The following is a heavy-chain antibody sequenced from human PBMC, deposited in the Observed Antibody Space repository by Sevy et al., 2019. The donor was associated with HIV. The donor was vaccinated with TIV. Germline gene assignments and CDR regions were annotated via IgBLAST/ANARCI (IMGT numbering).Heavy chain of an antibody. D-gene: IGHD3-10*01. CDR2: ITAYNGNT. J-gene: IGHJ3*02. CDR1: GYTFTNYG. V-gene: IGHV1-18*01. CDR3: ARDRGPIEEYLDFEI. Sequence: ASVKVSCKTSGYTFTNYGINWVRQAPGQGLEWIGWITAYNGNTIYAQKLQGRVTMTTDTSTNTAYRELGSLRSDGTAVYYCARDRGPIEEYLDFEIWGQGTMVTVSS.